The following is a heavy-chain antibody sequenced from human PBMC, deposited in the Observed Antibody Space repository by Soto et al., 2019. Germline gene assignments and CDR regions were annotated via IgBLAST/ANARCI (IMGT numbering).Heavy chain of an antibody. CDR2: ISAYNGNT. Sequence: ASVKVSCKASGYTFTSYGISWVRQAPGQGLEWMGWISAYNGNTNYAQKLQGRVTMTTDTSTSTAYMELRSLRSDDTAVYYCAREPRYSSGWYPFGAFDIWGHGTMVTVSS. CDR3: AREPRYSSGWYPFGAFDI. J-gene: IGHJ3*02. D-gene: IGHD6-19*01. V-gene: IGHV1-18*01. CDR1: GYTFTSYG.